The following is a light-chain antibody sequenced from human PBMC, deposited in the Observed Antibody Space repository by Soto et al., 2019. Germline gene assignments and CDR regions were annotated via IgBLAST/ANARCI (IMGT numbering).Light chain of an antibody. J-gene: IGKJ1*01. Sequence: DILMTQSPSTLSASVGDRVTITCRASQSFSGWVAWYHQKPGKAPKLLIYKASSLESGVPSRFSGSGSGTEFTLTISSLQPDDFATYYRQQYNSSLWTFGQGTKGEIK. CDR3: QQYNSSLWT. CDR1: QSFSGW. CDR2: KAS. V-gene: IGKV1-5*03.